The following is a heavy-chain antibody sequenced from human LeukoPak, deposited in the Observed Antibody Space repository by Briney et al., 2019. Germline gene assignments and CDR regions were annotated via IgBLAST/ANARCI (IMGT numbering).Heavy chain of an antibody. CDR1: GGAMYSYY. CDR3: ACSLGYTSSWPFDY. V-gene: IGHV4-59*01. J-gene: IGHJ4*02. CDR2: IYYSGTT. Sequence: SETLSLTCAVSGGAMYSYYWSWIRQPPGKGLQWIGYIYYSGTTRYNPSLKSRLTISVDTSKNQFSLKLSSVTAADTAMYYCACSLGYTSSWPFDYWGQGTLVTVSS. D-gene: IGHD6-13*01.